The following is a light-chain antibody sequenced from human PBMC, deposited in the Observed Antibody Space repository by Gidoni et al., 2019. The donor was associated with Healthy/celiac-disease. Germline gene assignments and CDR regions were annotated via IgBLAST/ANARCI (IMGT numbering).Light chain of an antibody. CDR2: DAS. CDR3: QQRSNWPRT. V-gene: IGKV3-11*01. Sequence: EIGVTQSPATLSLSPGERATLSCRASQSVSSYLAWYQQQPGQAPRLLIYDASNRATGIPARFSGSGSGTDFTLTISSLEPVAFAVYYCQQRSNWPRTFGQGTKVEIK. CDR1: QSVSSY. J-gene: IGKJ1*01.